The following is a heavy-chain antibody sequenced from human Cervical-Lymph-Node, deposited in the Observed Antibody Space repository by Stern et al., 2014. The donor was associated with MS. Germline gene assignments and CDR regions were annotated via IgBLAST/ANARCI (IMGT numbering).Heavy chain of an antibody. CDR3: AREDFWNGGHFDN. CDR2: ILPIPGLA. J-gene: IGHJ4*02. V-gene: IGHV1-69*09. CDR1: GGTFTSYS. D-gene: IGHD3-3*01. Sequence: VQLEESGPEVKEPGSSMTVSCKVSGGTFTSYSFSWVRQAPGQGLLWMGRILPIPGLAMVDPTFQGRVTITADKSTKTAYMEMTSLTSEDTAVYYCAREDFWNGGHFDNWGQGTLVTVSS.